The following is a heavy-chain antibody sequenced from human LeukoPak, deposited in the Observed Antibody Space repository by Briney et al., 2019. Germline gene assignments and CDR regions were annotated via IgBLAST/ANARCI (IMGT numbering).Heavy chain of an antibody. CDR2: ISAYNGNT. V-gene: IGHV1-18*01. CDR3: AITAVVWGQLPNSDY. CDR1: GYTFTSYG. Sequence: ASVKVSCKASGYTFTSYGISWVRQAPGQGLEWMGWISAYNGNTNYAQKLQGRVTMTTDTSTSTAYMELRSLRSDDTAVYYCAITAVVWGQLPNSDYWGQGTLVTVSS. J-gene: IGHJ4*02. D-gene: IGHD3-16*01.